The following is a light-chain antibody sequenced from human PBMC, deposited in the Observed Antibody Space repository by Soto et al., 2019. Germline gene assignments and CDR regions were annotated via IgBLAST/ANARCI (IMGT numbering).Light chain of an antibody. Sequence: EIVMTQSPATLSVSPGERATLSCRASQSVSSNLAWYQQKPGQAPRLLIYGASTRATGNPARFSGSGSGTEFTLTISSLQSEDFAVYYCQQYNNWPPIFTFGPGTKVDI. J-gene: IGKJ3*01. V-gene: IGKV3-15*01. CDR3: QQYNNWPPIFT. CDR2: GAS. CDR1: QSVSSN.